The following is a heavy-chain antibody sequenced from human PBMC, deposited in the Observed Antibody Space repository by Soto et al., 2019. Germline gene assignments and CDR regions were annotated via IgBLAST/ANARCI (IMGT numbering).Heavy chain of an antibody. CDR1: GGSFSVYY. D-gene: IGHD3-22*01. V-gene: IGHV4-34*01. CDR2: INHSGST. Sequence: SSETLSLTCAVYGGSFSVYYWSWMRQPPGKGLEWIGEINHSGSTNYNPSLKSRVTISVDTSKNQFSLKLSSVTAADTAVYYGARSPTYDSTDYWGQGTMVTVSS. J-gene: IGHJ4*02. CDR3: ARSPTYDSTDY.